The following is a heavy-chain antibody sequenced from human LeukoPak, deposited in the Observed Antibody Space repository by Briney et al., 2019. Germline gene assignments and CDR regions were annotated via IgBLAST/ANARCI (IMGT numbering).Heavy chain of an antibody. D-gene: IGHD6-13*01. CDR3: ARVTGYRIEDYFDY. CDR1: GGSISSSSYY. J-gene: IGHJ4*02. Sequence: SETLSLTCTVSGGSISSSSYYWGWIRQPPGKGLEWIGSIYYSGSTYYNPSLKSRVTISVETSKNEFSLKLRSVTAADTAVYYCARVTGYRIEDYFDYWGQGTLVTVSS. CDR2: IYYSGST. V-gene: IGHV4-39*07.